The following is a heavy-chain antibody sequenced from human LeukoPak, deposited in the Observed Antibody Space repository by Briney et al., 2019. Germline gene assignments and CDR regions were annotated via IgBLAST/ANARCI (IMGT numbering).Heavy chain of an antibody. CDR3: TAIRPDY. Sequence: GGSLRLSCAASGYSFSTDWMHWVRQAPGKGLVWVARIKSDVRNTDYAASVKGQFTISRDDANNILYLQMNNLRVEDTAVYYCTAIRPDYWGQGTVVTVSS. D-gene: IGHD2-21*02. V-gene: IGHV3-74*01. J-gene: IGHJ4*02. CDR2: IKSDVRNT. CDR1: GYSFSTDW.